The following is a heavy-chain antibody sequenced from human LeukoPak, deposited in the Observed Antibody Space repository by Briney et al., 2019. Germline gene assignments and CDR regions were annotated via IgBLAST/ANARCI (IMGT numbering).Heavy chain of an antibody. CDR2: IIPILGIA. CDR1: GGTFISYA. V-gene: IGHV1-69*04. J-gene: IGHJ4*02. CDR3: AREVKWELKTFDY. Sequence: GASVKVSCKASGGTFISYAISWVRQAPGQGLEWMGRIIPILGIANYAQKFQGRVTITADKSTSTAYMELSSLRSEDTAVYYCAREVKWELKTFDYWGQGTLVTVSS. D-gene: IGHD1-26*01.